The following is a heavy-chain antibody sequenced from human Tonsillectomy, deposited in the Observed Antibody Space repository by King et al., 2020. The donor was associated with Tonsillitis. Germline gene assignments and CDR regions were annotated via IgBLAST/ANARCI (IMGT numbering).Heavy chain of an antibody. Sequence: VQLVESGGDLVQPGGSLRLSCAASGFTFISDAMNWVRQAPGKGLEWVAAVSGSGGGTYYADSVKRRFTISRDNPKNTRYLQMNSLRAEDTAVYYCAKEDLGFPQYYFDYWGQGTLVTVSS. CDR3: AKEDLGFPQYYFDY. J-gene: IGHJ4*02. V-gene: IGHV3-23*04. CDR1: GFTFISDA. CDR2: VSGSGGGT.